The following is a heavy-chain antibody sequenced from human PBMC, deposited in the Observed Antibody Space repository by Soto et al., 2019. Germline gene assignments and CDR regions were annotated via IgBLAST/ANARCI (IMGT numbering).Heavy chain of an antibody. Sequence: PGGSLRLSCAASGFTFSTYDMNWVRQAPGKGLEWISHISSGSSNKYYADSVMGRFTISRDNDKNSLYLQINSLRAEDTAVYFCARDITIRGGLLGYYYGMDVWGQGTTVTVSS. CDR3: ARDITIRGGLLGYYYGMDV. V-gene: IGHV3-48*01. J-gene: IGHJ6*02. D-gene: IGHD3-10*01. CDR1: GFTFSTYD. CDR2: ISSGSSNK.